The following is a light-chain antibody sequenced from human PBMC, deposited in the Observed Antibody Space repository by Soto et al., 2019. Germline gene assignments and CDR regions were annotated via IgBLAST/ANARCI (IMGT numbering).Light chain of an antibody. CDR3: TSYTSSATLV. CDR2: EVH. Sequence: QSALTQSASVSGSPGQSITISCTGTSRDVGGYNYVSWYQHHPGKVPKLLIYEVHNRPSGVSNRFSGSKSGNTASLTISGLQAEDEADYYCTSYTSSATLVFGPGTKVTV. V-gene: IGLV2-14*01. J-gene: IGLJ1*01. CDR1: SRDVGGYNY.